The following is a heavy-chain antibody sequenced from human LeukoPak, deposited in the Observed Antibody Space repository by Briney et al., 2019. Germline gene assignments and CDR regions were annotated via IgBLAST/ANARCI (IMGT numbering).Heavy chain of an antibody. Sequence: SETLSLTCTVSGGSISSGSYYWSWIRQPAGKGLEWIGRIYTSGSTNYNPSLKSRVTISVDTSKNQFSLKLSSVTAADTAVYYCAKTGSGSYYSSRFDPWGQGTLVTVSS. CDR1: GGSISSGSYY. CDR3: AKTGSGSYYSSRFDP. J-gene: IGHJ5*02. D-gene: IGHD3-10*01. CDR2: IYTSGST. V-gene: IGHV4-61*02.